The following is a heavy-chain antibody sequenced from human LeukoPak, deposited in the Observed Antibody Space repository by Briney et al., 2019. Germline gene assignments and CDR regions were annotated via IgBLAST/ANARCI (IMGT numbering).Heavy chain of an antibody. Sequence: SETLSLTCAVYGGSFSGYYWSWIRQPPGKGLEWIASIYYSGSTYYNPSLKSRVTISVDTSKNQLSLKLSSLTAADTVVYYCARHEYSGSYYGLSWFDPWGQGTLVTVSS. D-gene: IGHD1-26*01. J-gene: IGHJ5*02. V-gene: IGHV4-34*01. CDR1: GGSFSGYY. CDR2: IYYSGST. CDR3: ARHEYSGSYYGLSWFDP.